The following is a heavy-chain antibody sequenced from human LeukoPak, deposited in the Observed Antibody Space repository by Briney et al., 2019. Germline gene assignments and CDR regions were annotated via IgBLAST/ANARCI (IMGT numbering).Heavy chain of an antibody. J-gene: IGHJ5*02. CDR3: AREALYYYDSSGYFSWFDP. CDR2: IIPILGIA. CDR1: AGTFSSYA. Sequence: SVKVSCNASAGTFSSYAINWVRHAPAQGLEWMWSIIPILGIANYAQKFQGRVTITADKSTSTAYMELSSLRSEDTAVYYCAREALYYYDSSGYFSWFDPWGQGTLVTVSS. D-gene: IGHD3-22*01. V-gene: IGHV1-69*04.